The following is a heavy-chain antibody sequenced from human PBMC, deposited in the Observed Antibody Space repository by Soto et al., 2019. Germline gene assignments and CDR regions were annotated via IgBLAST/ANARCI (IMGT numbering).Heavy chain of an antibody. CDR2: IWYDGSNK. V-gene: IGHV3-33*01. D-gene: IGHD3-10*01. J-gene: IGHJ6*02. CDR3: ARGQYYYGSGSYIYYYYGMDV. CDR1: GFTFSSYG. Sequence: GGSLRLSCAASGFTFSSYGMHWVRQAPGKGLEWVAVIWYDGSNKYYADSVKGRFTISRDNSKNTLYLQMNSLRAEDTAVYYCARGQYYYGSGSYIYYYYGMDVWGQGTTVTVYS.